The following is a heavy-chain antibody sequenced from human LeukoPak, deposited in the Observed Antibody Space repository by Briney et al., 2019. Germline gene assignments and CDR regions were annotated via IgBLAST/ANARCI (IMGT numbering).Heavy chain of an antibody. CDR2: INTKSGGK. CDR1: GYSFTDYY. J-gene: IGHJ5*02. D-gene: IGHD3-3*01. Sequence: ASVRVSCKTSGYSFTDYYIHWVGQAPGQGREWMGWINTKSGGKSSAWKFQGRVSMTRDGSINTVYMDMAWLTSDDTAIYFCARADFIDAGPYLIGPWGQGTLVTVSS. CDR3: ARADFIDAGPYLIGP. V-gene: IGHV1-2*02.